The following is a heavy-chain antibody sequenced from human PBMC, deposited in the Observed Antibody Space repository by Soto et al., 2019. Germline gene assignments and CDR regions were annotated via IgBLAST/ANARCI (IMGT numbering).Heavy chain of an antibody. CDR2: IYYSGST. V-gene: IGHV4-30-4*01. Sequence: QVQLQESGPGLVKPSQTLSLTCTVSGGSINGGDYYWSWIRQPPGKGLEWIGYIYYSGSTYYNPSLKSPVTISADTSKNRFSLKLSSVTAADTAVYYCASGGPHIAAAGNYYYCAMDAWGQGTTVTVSS. J-gene: IGHJ6*02. CDR1: GGSINGGDYY. CDR3: ASGGPHIAAAGNYYYCAMDA. D-gene: IGHD6-13*01.